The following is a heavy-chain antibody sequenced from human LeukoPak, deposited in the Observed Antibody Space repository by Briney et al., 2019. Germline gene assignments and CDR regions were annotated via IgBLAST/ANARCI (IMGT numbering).Heavy chain of an antibody. D-gene: IGHD3-10*01. J-gene: IGHJ4*02. CDR3: ASDATIYDSGSYFVY. CDR1: GGSISSHY. V-gene: IGHV4-59*11. CDR2: VSYSGST. Sequence: SSETLSLTCTVSGGSISSHYWSWIRQPPGKGLEWIGYVSYSGSTNYNPSLKSRVTISLHTSRNQLSLKLTSVTAADTAVYYCASDATIYDSGSYFVYWGQGTLVTVSS.